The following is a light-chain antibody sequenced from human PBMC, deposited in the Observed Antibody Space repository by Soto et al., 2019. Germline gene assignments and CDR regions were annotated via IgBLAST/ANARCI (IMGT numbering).Light chain of an antibody. CDR1: ESLLPSGGKTF. V-gene: IGKV2D-29*01. CDR3: MQSTPLPFT. Sequence: DIVMTQTPLSLSVTPGQPASISCKSSESLLPSGGKTFLSWFLQKSGQPPQVRIYDVSSRFPGVPDRFSGSGSGTDFTLKIRRVEAEDVGVYFCMQSTPLPFTFGPGTKVDIK. J-gene: IGKJ3*01. CDR2: DVS.